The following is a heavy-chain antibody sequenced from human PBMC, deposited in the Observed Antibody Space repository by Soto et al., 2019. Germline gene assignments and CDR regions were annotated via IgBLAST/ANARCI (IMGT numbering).Heavy chain of an antibody. CDR3: ARRGGSIAPPDVYYYYYGMDV. D-gene: IGHD3-16*01. CDR2: ISAYNGNT. V-gene: IGHV1-18*01. Sequence: ASVKVSCKASGYTFTSYGISWVRQAPGQGLEWMGWISAYNGNTNYAQKLQGRVTMTTDTSTSTAYMELRSLRSDDTAVYYCARRGGSIAPPDVYYYYYGMDVWGQGTTVTVSS. CDR1: GYTFTSYG. J-gene: IGHJ6*02.